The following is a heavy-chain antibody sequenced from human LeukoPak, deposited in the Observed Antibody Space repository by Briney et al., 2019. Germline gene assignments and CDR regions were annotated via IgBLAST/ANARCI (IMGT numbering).Heavy chain of an antibody. Sequence: ASVKVSCKASGYTFTGYYMHWVRQAPGQGLEWMGWINPNSGGTNYAQKFQGRVTMTRDTSISTAYMELSRLRSDDTAVYYCARVGEDYHDSSGYFDYWGQGTLVTVSS. D-gene: IGHD3-22*01. V-gene: IGHV1-2*02. CDR1: GYTFTGYY. CDR2: INPNSGGT. J-gene: IGHJ4*02. CDR3: ARVGEDYHDSSGYFDY.